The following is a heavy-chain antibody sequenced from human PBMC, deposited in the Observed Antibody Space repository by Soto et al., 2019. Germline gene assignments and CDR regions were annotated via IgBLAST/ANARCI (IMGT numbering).Heavy chain of an antibody. D-gene: IGHD1-1*01. V-gene: IGHV1-18*01. Sequence: QVHLVQSGAEVKKPGASVKVSCKASGYTFTSYGITWVRQAPGQGLEWMGWISAHNGNTDHAQKLQGRVIVTRDTSTSTAYMELRSLRSDDTAVYSCARGRYGDYWGQGALVTVSS. CDR3: ARGRYGDY. CDR2: ISAHNGNT. CDR1: GYTFTSYG. J-gene: IGHJ4*02.